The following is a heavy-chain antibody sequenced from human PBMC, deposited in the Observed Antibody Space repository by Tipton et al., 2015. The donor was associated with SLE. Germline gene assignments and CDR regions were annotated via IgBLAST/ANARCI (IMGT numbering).Heavy chain of an antibody. CDR2: IHLLGAT. CDR1: GGAMTGYY. J-gene: IGHJ2*01. CDR3: AREGSSTWYWYFDL. V-gene: IGHV4-34*01. Sequence: TLSLTCTVSGGAMTGYYWSWIRQSPGKGLEWIGQIHLLGATDYNPSLKTRVTISVDASKNQFSLRLRSVTAADTAVYYCAREGSSTWYWYFDLWGRGTPVTVSS. D-gene: IGHD2-2*01.